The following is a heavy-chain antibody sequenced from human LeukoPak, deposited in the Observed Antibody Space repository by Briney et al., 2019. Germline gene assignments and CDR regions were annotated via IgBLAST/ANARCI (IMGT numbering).Heavy chain of an antibody. Sequence: SLTLSLTCTVSGGSISSGSYYWSWIRQPAGKGLEWIGHIYTSGSTNYNPSLKSRVTISADKSKNQFSLKLSSVTAADTAVYYCARDDVVLYYFDYWGQGTLVTVSS. CDR2: IYTSGST. V-gene: IGHV4-61*09. CDR1: GGSISSGSYY. D-gene: IGHD2-15*01. CDR3: ARDDVVLYYFDY. J-gene: IGHJ4*02.